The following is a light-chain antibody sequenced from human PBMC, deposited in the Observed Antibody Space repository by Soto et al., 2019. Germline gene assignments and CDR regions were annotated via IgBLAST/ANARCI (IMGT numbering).Light chain of an antibody. CDR3: SSYTTSSTQV. Sequence: QSALTQPASVSGSPGQSITISCTGTSSDIGTYNYVSWYQQHPGKVPKLMIYDVSNRPSGVSNRFSGSKSGNTASLAISGLQAEYEADYYCSSYTTSSTQVFCGGTKLTVL. J-gene: IGLJ3*02. CDR1: SSDIGTYNY. CDR2: DVS. V-gene: IGLV2-14*01.